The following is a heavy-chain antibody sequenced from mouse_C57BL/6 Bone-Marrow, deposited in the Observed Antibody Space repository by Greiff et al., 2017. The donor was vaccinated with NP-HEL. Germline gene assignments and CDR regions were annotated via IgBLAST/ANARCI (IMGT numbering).Heavy chain of an antibody. CDR1: GYTFTSYW. D-gene: IGHD1-1*01. V-gene: IGHV1-64*01. Sequence: QVQLQQPGAELVKPGDSVKLSCKASGYTFTSYWMHWVKQRPGQGLEWIGLIHPNSGSTNYNEKFKSKATMTVDKSSSTAYMQLSSLTSEDSAVYYCASHYYGSSRGNYWGQGTTLTVSS. CDR2: IHPNSGST. J-gene: IGHJ2*01. CDR3: ASHYYGSSRGNY.